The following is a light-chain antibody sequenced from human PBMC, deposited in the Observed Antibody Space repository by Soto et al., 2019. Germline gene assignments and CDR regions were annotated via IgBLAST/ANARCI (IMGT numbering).Light chain of an antibody. Sequence: FTQYPGILSVSPGERAFLSCRASQSVSGSSLAWYQQKPGQAPRRLIYGASSRATGIPDRFSGSGSGTDFTLTISRLEPEDFAVYYCHQDGSSVWTFGQGTKVDTK. CDR2: GAS. V-gene: IGKV3-20*01. CDR3: HQDGSSVWT. CDR1: QSVSGSS. J-gene: IGKJ1*01.